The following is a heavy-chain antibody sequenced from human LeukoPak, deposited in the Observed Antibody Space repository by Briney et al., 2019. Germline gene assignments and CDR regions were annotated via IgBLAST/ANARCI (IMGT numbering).Heavy chain of an antibody. Sequence: GGSLRLSCAASGFIFSSHGMNWVRQAPGKGLEWVSGISPSGDITYYADSVKGRFTISRDNSKNTLYLQMNSLRAEDTAVYYCARDYSTGYFDYWGQGTLVTVSS. V-gene: IGHV3-23*01. CDR3: ARDYSTGYFDY. J-gene: IGHJ4*02. D-gene: IGHD2-8*02. CDR2: ISPSGDIT. CDR1: GFIFSSHG.